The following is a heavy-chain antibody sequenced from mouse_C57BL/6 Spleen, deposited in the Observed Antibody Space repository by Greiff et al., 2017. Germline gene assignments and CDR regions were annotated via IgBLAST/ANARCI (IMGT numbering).Heavy chain of an antibody. J-gene: IGHJ2*01. CDR1: GYTFTSYG. CDR2: IYPRSGNT. V-gene: IGHV1-81*01. CDR3: ARSEDGYFFFDY. Sequence: VQLVESGAELARPGASVKLSCKASGYTFTSYGISWVKQRTGQGLEWIGEIYPRSGNTYYNEKFKGKATLTADKSSSTAYMELRSLTSEDSAVYFCARSEDGYFFFDYWGQGTTLTVSS. D-gene: IGHD2-3*01.